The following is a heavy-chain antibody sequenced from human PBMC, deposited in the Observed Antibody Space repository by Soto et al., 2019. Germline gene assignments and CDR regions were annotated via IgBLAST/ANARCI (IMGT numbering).Heavy chain of an antibody. J-gene: IGHJ3*02. V-gene: IGHV1-18*01. CDR2: ISAYNGNT. CDR3: AREEATFPSDAFDI. CDR1: GYTFTSYG. Sequence: ASVKVSCKASGYTFTSYGISWVRQAPGQGLEWMGWISAYNGNTNYAQKLQGRVTMTTDTSTSTAYMELRSLRSDDTTVYYCAREEATFPSDAFDIWGQGTMVTVS.